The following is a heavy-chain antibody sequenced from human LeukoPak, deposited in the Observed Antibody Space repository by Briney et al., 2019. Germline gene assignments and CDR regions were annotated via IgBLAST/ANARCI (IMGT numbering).Heavy chain of an antibody. Sequence: SVKVSCKASGGTFSSYAFCWVRQAPGQGLEWMGRIIPILAIANYAQKFQGRVTITADKSTSTAYMELSSLRSEDTAAYYCASVPHDYHYYYGMDVWGQGTTVIVSS. V-gene: IGHV1-69*04. CDR3: ASVPHDYHYYYGMDV. D-gene: IGHD6-6*01. J-gene: IGHJ6*02. CDR2: IIPILAIA. CDR1: GGTFSSYA.